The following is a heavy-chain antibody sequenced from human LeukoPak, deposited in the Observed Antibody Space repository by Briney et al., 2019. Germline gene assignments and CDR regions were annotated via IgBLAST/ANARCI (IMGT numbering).Heavy chain of an antibody. J-gene: IGHJ4*02. V-gene: IGHV3-9*01. Sequence: GGSVRLSRAACGFIHDDYSKHWVRQARGRGLEWVSGISWHSGSMGYADSVKDRFTISRHNPKHSLYVQMNHQRAEQAPLSDCVKAGHYYDISNYFDYWGRGPLATVS. CDR2: ISWHSGSM. D-gene: IGHD3-22*01. CDR3: VKAGHYYDISNYFDY. CDR1: GFIHDDYS.